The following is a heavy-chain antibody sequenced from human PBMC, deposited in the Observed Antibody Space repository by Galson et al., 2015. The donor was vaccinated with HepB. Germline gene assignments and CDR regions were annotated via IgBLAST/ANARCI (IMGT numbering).Heavy chain of an antibody. J-gene: IGHJ2*01. D-gene: IGHD3-3*01. CDR3: ARERNDFWSGYSVGYFDL. Sequence: SLRLSCAASRFTFSSYSMNWVRKAPGKGLEWVSYISSSSSTIYYADSVKGRFTISRDNGKNSLYLQMNSLRAEDTAVYYCARERNDFWSGYSVGYFDLWGRGTLVTVSS. V-gene: IGHV3-48*01. CDR1: RFTFSSYS. CDR2: ISSSSSTI.